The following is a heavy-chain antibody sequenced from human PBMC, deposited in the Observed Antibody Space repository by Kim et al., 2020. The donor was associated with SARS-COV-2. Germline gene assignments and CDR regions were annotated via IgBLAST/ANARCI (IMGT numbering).Heavy chain of an antibody. Sequence: PAPKSRVTISVDTSKNPFSLKLSSVTAADTAVYYCAREIAVAGGAPFDYWGQGTLVTVSS. V-gene: IGHV4-59*01. CDR3: AREIAVAGGAPFDY. J-gene: IGHJ4*02. D-gene: IGHD6-19*01.